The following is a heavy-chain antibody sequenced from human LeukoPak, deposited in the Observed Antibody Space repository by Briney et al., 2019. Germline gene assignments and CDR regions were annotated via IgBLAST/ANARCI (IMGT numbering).Heavy chain of an antibody. J-gene: IGHJ4*02. D-gene: IGHD1-1*01. V-gene: IGHV3-74*01. CDR1: GFSFSRYW. Sequence: PGGSLRLSCAASGFSFSRYWMHWVRQAPGEGLMWVSRINSDGSSTWYADSVKGRFTISRDKARNTLSLQMSSLGVEDTALYYCARDQDGRGTTMDLWGQGTQVIVSS. CDR2: INSDGSST. CDR3: ARDQDGRGTTMDL.